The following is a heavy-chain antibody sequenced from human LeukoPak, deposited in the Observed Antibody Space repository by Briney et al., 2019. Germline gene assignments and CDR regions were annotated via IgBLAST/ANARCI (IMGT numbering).Heavy chain of an antibody. V-gene: IGHV3-9*01. Sequence: GRSLRLSCAASGFTFGDYAMHWVRQAPGKGLEWVAGICCDGGSTGYVDSVKGRFTISRDNAKNSLYLQMNSLRAEDTAVYYCAKRPARIVVASNWFDPWGQGTLVTVSS. CDR3: AKRPARIVVASNWFDP. D-gene: IGHD2-15*01. CDR2: ICCDGGST. CDR1: GFTFGDYA. J-gene: IGHJ5*02.